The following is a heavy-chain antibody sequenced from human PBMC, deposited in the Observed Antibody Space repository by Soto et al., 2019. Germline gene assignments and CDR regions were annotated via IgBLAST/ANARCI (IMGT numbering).Heavy chain of an antibody. Sequence: SETLSLTCTVSGGSISSYYWSWIRQPPGKGLEWIGYIYYSGSTNYNPSLKSRVTISVDTSKNQFSLKLSSVTAADTAVYYCARESYYYYDSSGYYHYFDYWGLGTLVTVSS. J-gene: IGHJ4*02. CDR1: GGSISSYY. V-gene: IGHV4-59*01. CDR3: ARESYYYYDSSGYYHYFDY. D-gene: IGHD3-22*01. CDR2: IYYSGST.